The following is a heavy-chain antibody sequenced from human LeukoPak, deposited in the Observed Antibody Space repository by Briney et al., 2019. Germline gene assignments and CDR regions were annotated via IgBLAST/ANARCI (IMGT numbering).Heavy chain of an antibody. Sequence: SETLSLTCTVSGGPISSYYWSWIRQPPGKGLEWIGYIYYSGSTNYNPSLKSRVTISVDTSKNQFSLKLSSVTAADTAVYYCARSAGTALLIDYWGQGTLVTVSS. J-gene: IGHJ4*02. CDR3: ARSAGTALLIDY. V-gene: IGHV4-59*01. CDR1: GGPISSYY. CDR2: IYYSGST. D-gene: IGHD6-19*01.